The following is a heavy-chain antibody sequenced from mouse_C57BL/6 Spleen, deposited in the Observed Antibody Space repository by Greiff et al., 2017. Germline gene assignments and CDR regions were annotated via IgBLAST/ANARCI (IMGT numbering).Heavy chain of an antibody. J-gene: IGHJ3*01. CDR3: ARGGAQATPFAY. CDR1: GYTFNTYP. V-gene: IGHV1-47*01. D-gene: IGHD3-2*02. CDR2: FHPYNDDT. Sequence: QVQLQQSGAELVKPGASVKMSCKASGYTFNTYPIEWMKQNHGKSLEWIGNFHPYNDDTKYNEKFKGKATLTVDKSSSTVYLELSRLTSDDSAVXYCARGGAQATPFAYWGQGTLVTVSA.